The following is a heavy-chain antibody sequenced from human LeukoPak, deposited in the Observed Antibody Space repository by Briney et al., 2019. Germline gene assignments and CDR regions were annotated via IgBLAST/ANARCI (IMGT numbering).Heavy chain of an antibody. CDR3: ARDSAYCGGDCYPYYLDY. D-gene: IGHD2-21*02. V-gene: IGHV1-18*01. Sequence: ASVKVSCKASGYTFTSYGISWVRQAPGQGLEWMGWISAYNGNTNYAQKLQGRVTMTTDTSTSTAYMELRSLRSDDTAVYYCARDSAYCGGDCYPYYLDYWGQGTLVTVSS. CDR2: ISAYNGNT. J-gene: IGHJ4*02. CDR1: GYTFTSYG.